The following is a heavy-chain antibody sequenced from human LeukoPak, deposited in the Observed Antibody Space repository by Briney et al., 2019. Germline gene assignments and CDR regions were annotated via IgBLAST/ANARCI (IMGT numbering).Heavy chain of an antibody. D-gene: IGHD5-18*01. CDR3: ARLRDLYSFFDY. Sequence: AETLSLTCTVSGGSISSYYWSWVRQPPGKGLEWIGDIYYSGRTNYNAPLKSRVTISIDKSKNTLYLKLSSVTAADTAVYYCARLRDLYSFFDYWGQGTLVTVSS. CDR2: IYYSGRT. V-gene: IGHV4-59*08. CDR1: GGSISSYY. J-gene: IGHJ4*02.